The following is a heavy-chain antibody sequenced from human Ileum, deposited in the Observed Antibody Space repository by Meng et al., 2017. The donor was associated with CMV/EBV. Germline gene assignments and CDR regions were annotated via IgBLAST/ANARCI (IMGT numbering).Heavy chain of an antibody. CDR3: AKDGSGTSWVYLDY. CDR1: GFSFSNYA. Sequence: GESLKISCVAFGFSFSNYAMSWVRQAPGRGLEWVSDVFGSGDVTYYADSVKGRFTISRDNSKNTLYLQMNSLRAEDTAIYYCAKDGSGTSWVYLDYWGRGTLVTVSS. V-gene: IGHV3-23*01. J-gene: IGHJ4*02. D-gene: IGHD6-13*01. CDR2: VFGSGDVT.